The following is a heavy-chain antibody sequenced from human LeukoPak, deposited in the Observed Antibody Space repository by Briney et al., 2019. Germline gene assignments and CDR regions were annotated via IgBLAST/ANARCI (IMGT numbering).Heavy chain of an antibody. Sequence: GGSLRLSCAASGFTVSSNEMSWVRQAPGKGLEWVSSISGGSTYYADSRKGRFTISRDNSKNTLHLQMNSLRAEDTAVYYCAKVHLRIEIYAFDVWGQGTMVTVSS. CDR2: ISGGST. D-gene: IGHD1-26*01. J-gene: IGHJ3*01. CDR1: GFTVSSNE. CDR3: AKVHLRIEIYAFDV. V-gene: IGHV3-38-3*01.